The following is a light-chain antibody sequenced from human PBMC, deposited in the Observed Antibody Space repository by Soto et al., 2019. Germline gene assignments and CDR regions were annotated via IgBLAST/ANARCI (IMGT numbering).Light chain of an antibody. V-gene: IGKV2-30*01. Sequence: DVVMTQSPLSLPVTLGQPASISCRSSQSLVYSDGNTYLNWFQQRPGQSPRRLIYKVSNRDSGVPDRFSGSGSGTEFTLKISRGEAEYVGVYYCMQGTHWPLTFGGGTNVEIK. CDR1: QSLVYSDGNTY. J-gene: IGKJ4*02. CDR2: KVS. CDR3: MQGTHWPLT.